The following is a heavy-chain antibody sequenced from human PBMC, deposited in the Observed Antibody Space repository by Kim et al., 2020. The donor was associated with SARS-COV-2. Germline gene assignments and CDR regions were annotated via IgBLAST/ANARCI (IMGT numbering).Heavy chain of an antibody. CDR1: GGSISSSNW. J-gene: IGHJ4*02. CDR2: ISHSGGT. D-gene: IGHD3-9*01. CDR3: ARLGLRYDSWTGYYSKEAIDY. Sequence: SETLSLTCAVSGGSISSSNWWSWVRQPPGKGLEWIGGISHSGGTNYNPSLQSRVTISVDKSTNQFSLKLISVTAADTAVYYCARLGLRYDSWTGYYSKEAIDYWGQGTPVTVSS. V-gene: IGHV4-4*02.